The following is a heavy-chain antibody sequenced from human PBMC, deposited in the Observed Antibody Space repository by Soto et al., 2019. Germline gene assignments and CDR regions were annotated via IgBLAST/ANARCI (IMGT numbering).Heavy chain of an antibody. J-gene: IGHJ6*02. D-gene: IGHD2-15*01. CDR3: ARGRLYCSGGSCYPTKTYYYYYYGMDV. CDR2: INHSGST. CDR1: GGSFSGYY. Sequence: SETLSLTCAVYGGSFSGYYWSWIRQPPGKGLEWIGEINHSGSTNYNPSLKSRVTISVDTSKNQFSLKLSSVTAADTAVYYCARGRLYCSGGSCYPTKTYYYYYYGMDVWGQGTTVTVSS. V-gene: IGHV4-34*01.